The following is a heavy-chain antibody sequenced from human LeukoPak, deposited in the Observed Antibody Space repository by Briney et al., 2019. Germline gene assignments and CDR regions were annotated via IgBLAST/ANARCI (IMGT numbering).Heavy chain of an antibody. Sequence: EASVKVSCKASGYTFTSYGISWVRQAPGQGLEWMGWISAYNGNTNYAQNLQGRVTMTTDTSTSTAYMELRSLRSDDTAVYYCARGLGYSYGEGGDDYWGQGTLVTVSS. J-gene: IGHJ4*02. V-gene: IGHV1-18*01. CDR3: ARGLGYSYGEGGDDY. CDR1: GYTFTSYG. D-gene: IGHD5-18*01. CDR2: ISAYNGNT.